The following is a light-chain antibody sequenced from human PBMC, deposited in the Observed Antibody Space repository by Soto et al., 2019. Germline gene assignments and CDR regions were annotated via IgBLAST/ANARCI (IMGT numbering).Light chain of an antibody. V-gene: IGKV1-27*01. CDR1: QGISNY. J-gene: IGKJ2*01. CDR3: QRYNGAPYT. Sequence: DFQMTQSPSSLSASVGDRVTITCRANQGISNYLAWYQQRPGKVPQVLIYAASTLQSGVPSRFSGRGSGSEFTLTINGLQAEDVATYYCQRYNGAPYTFGQGTKVVIK. CDR2: AAS.